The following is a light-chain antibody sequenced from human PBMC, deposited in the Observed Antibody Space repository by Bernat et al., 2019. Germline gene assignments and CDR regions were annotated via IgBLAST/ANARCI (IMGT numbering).Light chain of an antibody. V-gene: IGLV2-8*01. Sequence: SAPPQPPSASGSPGQSVTISCTGTSSDVGGYNYVSWYQQHPGKAPKLMIYEVSKRPSGVPDRFSGSKSGNTASLTVSGLQGEDEADYYCSSYAGSNNLVFGGGTKLTVL. CDR1: SSDVGGYNY. J-gene: IGLJ3*02. CDR3: SSYAGSNNLV. CDR2: EVS.